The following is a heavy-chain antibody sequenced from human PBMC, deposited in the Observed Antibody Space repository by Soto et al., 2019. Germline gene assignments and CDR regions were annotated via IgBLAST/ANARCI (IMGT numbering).Heavy chain of an antibody. CDR3: ARSSDNYNVLDY. V-gene: IGHV3-11*06. CDR1: GFTFSDYY. CDR2: SSNSGTYT. Sequence: GGSLRLSCVASGFTFSDYYMSWVRQAPGKGLEWLSYSSNSGTYTKYAGSVKGRFSISRDNAKNSLYLQINSLRGEDTAIYYCARSSDNYNVLDYWGQGTPVTVSS. D-gene: IGHD3-10*02. J-gene: IGHJ4*02.